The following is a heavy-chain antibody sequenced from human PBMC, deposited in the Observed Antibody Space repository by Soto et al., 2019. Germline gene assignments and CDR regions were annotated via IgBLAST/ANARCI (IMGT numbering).Heavy chain of an antibody. CDR2: IRSKANNYAT. Sequence: GGSLRLSCAASGFTFSGSAMYWVRQASGKGLEWVGRIRSKANNYATAYAASVEGRFTISRDDSKSTAYLQMNSLKIEDTAVYYCSRHENEPPPFWYFDLWGRGTVATVSS. V-gene: IGHV3-73*01. CDR1: GFTFSGSA. CDR3: SRHENEPPPFWYFDL. J-gene: IGHJ2*01. D-gene: IGHD1-1*01.